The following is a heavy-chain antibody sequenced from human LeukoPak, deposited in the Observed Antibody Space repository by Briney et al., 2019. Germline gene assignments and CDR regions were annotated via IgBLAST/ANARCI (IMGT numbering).Heavy chain of an antibody. Sequence: SETLSPTCSVSGDSISSRTYYWTWIRQHPEKGLEWIGYIWNSGSTNYNPSLKSRITISVDTSKNQFSLMLTSVTAADTALYFCARDVSSAFPNRLDPWGQGILVVVSS. CDR3: ARDVSSAFPNRLDP. V-gene: IGHV4-31*03. D-gene: IGHD6-6*01. CDR2: IWNSGST. J-gene: IGHJ5*02. CDR1: GDSISSRTYY.